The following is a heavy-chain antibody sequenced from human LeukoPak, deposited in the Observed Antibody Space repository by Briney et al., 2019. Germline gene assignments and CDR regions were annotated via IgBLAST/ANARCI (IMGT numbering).Heavy chain of an antibody. Sequence: PGGSLRLSCAASGFTFSSYAMSWVRQPPGKGLEWVSSISGSDSSIYYADSVKGRLTISRDNSKNTLYLQMSSLRAEDTAVYFCAKVSLPSLWFGELNDYWGQGTLVTVSS. CDR2: ISGSDSSI. CDR1: GFTFSSYA. J-gene: IGHJ4*02. V-gene: IGHV3-23*01. CDR3: AKVSLPSLWFGELNDY. D-gene: IGHD3-10*01.